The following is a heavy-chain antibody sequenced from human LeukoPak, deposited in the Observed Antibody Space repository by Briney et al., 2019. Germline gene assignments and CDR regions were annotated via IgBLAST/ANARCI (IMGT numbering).Heavy chain of an antibody. CDR3: RTVNSWLDP. Sequence: ASVKVSCKASGYYFINHYIHWVRQAPGQGLQWMGVIRPGGGTTGYAQNFHVKVSMTSDTSTSTAYMELSSLRPENTAVYCTRTVNSWLDPWGQGTPVTVSS. D-gene: IGHD3-3*01. V-gene: IGHV1-46*01. J-gene: IGHJ5*02. CDR1: GYYFINHY. CDR2: IRPGGGTT.